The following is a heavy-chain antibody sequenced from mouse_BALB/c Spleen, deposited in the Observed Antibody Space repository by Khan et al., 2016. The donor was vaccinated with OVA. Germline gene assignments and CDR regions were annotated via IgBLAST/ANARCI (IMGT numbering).Heavy chain of an antibody. D-gene: IGHD2-14*01. V-gene: IGHV2-6-4*01. CDR1: GFSLSRYN. Sequence: QVQLQQSGPGLVAPSQSLSITCTVSGFSLSRYNIHWVRQPPGKGLEWLGMIWGGGGTDYNSTLKSRLSIRKDNSKSQVFLKMNRLQTDDTAMYYCARAYYRYDGYYAMDYWGQGTPVTVSS. J-gene: IGHJ4*01. CDR3: ARAYYRYDGYYAMDY. CDR2: IWGGGGT.